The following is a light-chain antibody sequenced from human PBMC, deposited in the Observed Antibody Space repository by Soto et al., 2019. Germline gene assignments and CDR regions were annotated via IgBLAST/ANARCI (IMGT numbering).Light chain of an antibody. Sequence: DIQMTQSPSSLSASVGDRVTITCRASQSISSYLHGYQQKPGKAPKLLIYAASSLQSGVPSRFSGSGSGTDFTLTISSLQPEDFATYYCQQSYSTLYTFGQGTKLEIK. CDR2: AAS. CDR1: QSISSY. CDR3: QQSYSTLYT. J-gene: IGKJ2*01. V-gene: IGKV1-39*01.